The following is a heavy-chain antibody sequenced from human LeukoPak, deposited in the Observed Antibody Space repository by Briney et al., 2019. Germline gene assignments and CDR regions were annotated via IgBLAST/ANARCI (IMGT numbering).Heavy chain of an antibody. CDR1: GFTFSDYY. D-gene: IGHD3-9*01. V-gene: IGHV3-11*04. CDR2: ISSSGSTI. J-gene: IGHJ5*02. Sequence: GGSLRLSCVASGFTFSDYYMSWIRQAPGKGLEWVSYISSSGSTIYYADSVKGRFTISRDNAKNSLYLQMNSLRAEDTAVYYCARSHYDILTGANNWFDPWGQGTLVTVSS. CDR3: ARSHYDILTGANNWFDP.